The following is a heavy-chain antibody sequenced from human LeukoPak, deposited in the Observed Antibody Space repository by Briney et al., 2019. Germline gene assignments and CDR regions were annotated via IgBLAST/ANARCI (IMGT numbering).Heavy chain of an antibody. D-gene: IGHD4-17*01. V-gene: IGHV5-51*01. Sequence: GESLKISCKGSGYNFTTYWIGWVRQMPGKGLEWMGIIYPGDSDTRYSPSFQGQVIISADKSISTAYLQWSSLKASDTAIYYCARQSDYGDYHFDYWGQGTLVTVSS. CDR2: IYPGDSDT. J-gene: IGHJ4*02. CDR3: ARQSDYGDYHFDY. CDR1: GYNFTTYW.